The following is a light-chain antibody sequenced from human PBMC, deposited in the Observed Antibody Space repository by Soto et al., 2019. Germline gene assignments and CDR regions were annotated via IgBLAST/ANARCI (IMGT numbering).Light chain of an antibody. CDR2: DVS. Sequence: DIQMTQSPSTLAASLGDTVTMTCRSSSKWLAWYQKKPGKAPKLLIYDVSNLERGVPPRFSGSTSGAESTLTITGLQPDDLGTYYCQHTTDFTFGQGTKVDTK. CDR3: QHTTDFT. J-gene: IGKJ2*01. V-gene: IGKV1-5*01. CDR1: SSKW.